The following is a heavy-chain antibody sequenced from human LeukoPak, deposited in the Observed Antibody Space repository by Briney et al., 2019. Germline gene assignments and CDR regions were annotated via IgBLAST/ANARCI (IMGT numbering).Heavy chain of an antibody. CDR1: GGSISNSY. Sequence: SETQLLNCSVPGGSISNSYWSWIRQPPGKGLEWIGYVYYSGSTNYNPSLKSRVTISVERSKDQISLKLTSVTAADTAVYYCARRSRGYDTYLGLWFDPWGQKTLVTVSS. V-gene: IGHV4-59*08. CDR3: ARRSRGYDTYLGLWFDP. J-gene: IGHJ5*02. CDR2: VYYSGST. D-gene: IGHD5-12*01.